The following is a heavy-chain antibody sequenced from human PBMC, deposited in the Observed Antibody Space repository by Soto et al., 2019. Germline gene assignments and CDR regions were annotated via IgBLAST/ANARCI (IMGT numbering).Heavy chain of an antibody. D-gene: IGHD6-13*01. CDR3: ARSMKAGKNFDY. CDR1: GFTFSDHY. CDR2: ISVSNTYT. V-gene: IGHV3-11*03. Sequence: PGGSLRVSCAASGFTFSDHYMSWIRQAPGKGLEWLSYISVSNTYTEYADSVKGRFTISRDNAKKSLYLEMNSLRADDTAVYYCARSMKAGKNFDYWGQGTLVTVSS. J-gene: IGHJ4*02.